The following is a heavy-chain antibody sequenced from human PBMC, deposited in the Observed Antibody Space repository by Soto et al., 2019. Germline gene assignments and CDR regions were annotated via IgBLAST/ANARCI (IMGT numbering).Heavy chain of an antibody. V-gene: IGHV3-7*01. J-gene: IGHJ4*02. CDR3: ARVNYDYIWGSYRLLGFDY. CDR1: GFTFSSYW. Sequence: GGSLRLSCAASGFTFSSYWMSWVRQAPGKGLEWVANIKQDGSEKYYVDSVKGRFTISRDNAKNSLYLQMNSLRAEDTAVYYCARVNYDYIWGSYRLLGFDYWGQGTLVTVSS. D-gene: IGHD3-16*02. CDR2: IKQDGSEK.